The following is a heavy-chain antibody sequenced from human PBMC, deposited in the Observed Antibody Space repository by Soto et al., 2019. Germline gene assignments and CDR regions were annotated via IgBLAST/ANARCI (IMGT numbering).Heavy chain of an antibody. CDR1: GFTFSSYS. CDR2: ISTTSSSI. CDR3: ARKGVAFDY. Sequence: GGSLRLSCAASGFTFSSYSMSWVRQAPGKGLEWISYISTTSSSIYYADSVKGRFTISRDNAKNSLFPQMNSLRDEDTAVYYCARKGVAFDYWGQGALVTVSS. D-gene: IGHD3-3*01. J-gene: IGHJ4*02. V-gene: IGHV3-48*02.